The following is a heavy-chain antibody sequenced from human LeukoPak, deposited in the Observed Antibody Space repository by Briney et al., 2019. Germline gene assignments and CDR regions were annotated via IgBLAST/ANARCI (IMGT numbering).Heavy chain of an antibody. CDR2: IYPADSET. Sequence: GESLKISCQASGYSFNTFWIGWVRQMPGQGLEWMGAIYPADSETRYSPSFQGQVTISADKSIKTTYLQWRSLKASDTAIYYCATVADEVNSFDPWGQGTLVTVSS. CDR1: GYSFNTFW. J-gene: IGHJ5*02. D-gene: IGHD6-19*01. V-gene: IGHV5-51*01. CDR3: ATVADEVNSFDP.